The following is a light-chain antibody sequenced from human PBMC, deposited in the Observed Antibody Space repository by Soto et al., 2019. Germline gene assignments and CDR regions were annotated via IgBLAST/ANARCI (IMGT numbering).Light chain of an antibody. CDR1: TSNVGSNL. J-gene: IGLJ2*01. Sequence: QSVLAQPPSASGTPGQRVTISCSGSTSNVGSNLASWYQQLPGSAPKLLIYNDYERPSGVPDRFSGSKSGTSASLGISGLRSEDEADYFCAVWDDSLSGVVFGGGTK. CDR3: AVWDDSLSGVV. CDR2: NDY. V-gene: IGLV1-47*02.